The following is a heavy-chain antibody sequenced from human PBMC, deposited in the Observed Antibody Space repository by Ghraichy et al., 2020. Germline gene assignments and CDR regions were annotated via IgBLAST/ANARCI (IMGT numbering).Heavy chain of an antibody. CDR1: GGSFSGYY. V-gene: IGHV4-34*01. J-gene: IGHJ3*02. Sequence: SETLSLTCAVYGGSFSGYYWSWIRQPPGKGLEWIGEINHSGSTNYNPSLKSRVTISVDTSKNQFSLKLSSVTAADTAVYYCARLGGRIAVATDDAFDIWGQGTMVTVSS. D-gene: IGHD6-19*01. CDR3: ARLGGRIAVATDDAFDI. CDR2: INHSGST.